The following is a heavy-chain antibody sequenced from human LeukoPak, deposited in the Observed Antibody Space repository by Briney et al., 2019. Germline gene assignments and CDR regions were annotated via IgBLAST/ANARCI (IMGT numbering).Heavy chain of an antibody. D-gene: IGHD1-26*01. CDR1: GFTFSTYA. J-gene: IGHJ6*02. V-gene: IGHV3-23*01. Sequence: PGGSLRLSCAASGFTFSTYAMNWVRQAPGKGLEWVSGVSGSGGSILYAESVKGRFTISRDNSKNTLYLQMNRLRAEDTATYYCAKYRTGPPCGLDVWGQGTTVTVSS. CDR3: AKYRTGPPCGLDV. CDR2: VSGSGGSI.